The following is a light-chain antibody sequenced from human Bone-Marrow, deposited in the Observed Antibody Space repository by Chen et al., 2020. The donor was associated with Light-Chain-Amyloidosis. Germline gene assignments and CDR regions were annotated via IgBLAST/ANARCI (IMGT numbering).Light chain of an antibody. CDR3: QSADSSGTYEVI. V-gene: IGLV3-25*03. CDR1: DLPTKY. CDR2: TDT. Sequence: SYELTQPPSGSVSPGQTARITCSGDDLPTKYAYWYHQKPGQTPVLVIHTDTERPSGISERFSGSSSGTTATLTISGVQAEDEADYHCQSADSSGTYEVIFGGGTKLTVL. J-gene: IGLJ2*01.